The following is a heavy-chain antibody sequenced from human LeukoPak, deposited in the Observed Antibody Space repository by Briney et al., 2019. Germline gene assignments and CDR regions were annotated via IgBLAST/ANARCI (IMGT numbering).Heavy chain of an antibody. V-gene: IGHV4-38-2*01. J-gene: IGHJ4*02. CDR3: AGFTSAVDY. Sequence: PSETLSLTCAVSGYSISSGHYWGWIRQPPGKGLEWIGSIYHSGGTYYNPSLKSRVTISVDTSKNQFSLKMKSVTAADTAVYYCAGFTSAVDYCSQGTLVTVSS. CDR1: GYSISSGHY. CDR2: IYHSGGT. D-gene: IGHD3-10*01.